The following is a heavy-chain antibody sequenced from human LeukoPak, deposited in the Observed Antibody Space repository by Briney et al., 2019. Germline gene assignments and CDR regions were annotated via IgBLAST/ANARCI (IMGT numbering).Heavy chain of an antibody. D-gene: IGHD6-13*01. CDR3: ARSQSSSLIDY. CDR2: IWYDGSSK. Sequence: PGRSLRLSCAASGFSFGAYGVHWVRQAPGKGLEWVGVIWYDGSSKDYSDSVKGRFTFSRDNSKNTLYLQMNSLTVEDTAVYYCARSQSSSLIDYWGQGTLVTVSS. CDR1: GFSFGAYG. J-gene: IGHJ4*02. V-gene: IGHV3-33*01.